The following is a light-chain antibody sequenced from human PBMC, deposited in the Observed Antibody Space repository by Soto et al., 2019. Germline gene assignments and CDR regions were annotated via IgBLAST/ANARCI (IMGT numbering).Light chain of an antibody. Sequence: QSVLTQPASVSGSPGQSXXISCTGTSSDVXNXXLVSWYQQHXGKAPKLMIYEGSKRPSGVFSRFSGSKSGNTASLTISGLQAEDEADYYCQSYDSSLSVNYVFGTGTKLTVL. CDR3: QSYDSSLSVNYV. J-gene: IGLJ1*01. V-gene: IGLV2-14*02. CDR2: EGS. CDR1: SSDVXNXXL.